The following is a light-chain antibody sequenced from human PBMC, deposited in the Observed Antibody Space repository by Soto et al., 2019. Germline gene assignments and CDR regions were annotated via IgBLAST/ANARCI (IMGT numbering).Light chain of an antibody. Sequence: QSALTQPASVSGSPGQSITISCTGTSSDVGAYNYVSWYQQHPGKAPKLMIYDVNNRPSGVSNRFSGSKSGNTASLTISGLQAEDEADYYCSSYTSSSTRCVFGTGTKVTV. CDR3: SSYTSSSTRCV. V-gene: IGLV2-14*01. CDR2: DVN. CDR1: SSDVGAYNY. J-gene: IGLJ1*01.